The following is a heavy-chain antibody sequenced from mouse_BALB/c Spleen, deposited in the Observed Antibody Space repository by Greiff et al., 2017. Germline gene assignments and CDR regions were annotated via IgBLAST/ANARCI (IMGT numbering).Heavy chain of an antibody. Sequence: EVQLVESGPGLVKPSQSLSLTCTVTGYSITSDYAWNWIRQFPGNKLEWMGYISYSGSTSYNPSLKSRISITRDTSKNQFFLQLNSVTTEDTATYYCARWGYGNPTDYYAMDYWGQGTSVTVSS. V-gene: IGHV3-2*02. CDR3: ARWGYGNPTDYYAMDY. CDR1: GYSITSDYA. CDR2: ISYSGST. D-gene: IGHD2-10*02. J-gene: IGHJ4*01.